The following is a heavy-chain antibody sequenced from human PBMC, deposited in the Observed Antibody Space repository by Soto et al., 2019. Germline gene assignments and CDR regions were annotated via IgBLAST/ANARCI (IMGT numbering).Heavy chain of an antibody. CDR1: GFTFSVFG. CDR2: ISNDGNSE. J-gene: IGHJ4*02. V-gene: IGHV3-30*03. Sequence: QVQLVESGGGVVQPGRSLRLSCAASGFTFSVFGMHWVRQAPGKGLEWVAVISNDGNSEHYADSVKGRFTISRDNSKNTFYLQMNSLSVEDTAVYYCATTITTIGVSSTGRGALLDNLGQGILVSVSS. D-gene: IGHD3-3*01. CDR3: ATTITTIGVSSTGRGALLDN.